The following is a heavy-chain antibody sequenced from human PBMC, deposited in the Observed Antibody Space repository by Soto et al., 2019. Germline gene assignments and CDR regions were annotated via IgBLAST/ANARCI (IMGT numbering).Heavy chain of an antibody. CDR3: AKASIAAAGYPDYYYGMDV. CDR2: ISGSGSST. Sequence: PGGSLRLSCAASGFTFSSYAMSWVRQAPGKGLEWVSAISGSGSSTYYADSVKGRFTISRDNSKNTLYLQMNSLRAEDTAVYYCAKASIAAAGYPDYYYGMDVWGQGTTVTVSS. J-gene: IGHJ6*02. CDR1: GFTFSSYA. V-gene: IGHV3-23*01. D-gene: IGHD6-13*01.